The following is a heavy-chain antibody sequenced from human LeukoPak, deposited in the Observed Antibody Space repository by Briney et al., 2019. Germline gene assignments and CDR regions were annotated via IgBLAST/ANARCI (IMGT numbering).Heavy chain of an antibody. Sequence: GGSLRLSCAASGFTVSSNYMSWARQAPGKGLEWVSVIYSGGSTFYAGSVRGRFTISRDNSDNRLYLQMNSLRVEDTAVYFCVKKGSSWSPRFDSWGQGTLVTVSS. CDR2: IYSGGST. D-gene: IGHD6-13*01. CDR3: VKKGSSWSPRFDS. J-gene: IGHJ5*01. CDR1: GFTVSSNY. V-gene: IGHV3-53*01.